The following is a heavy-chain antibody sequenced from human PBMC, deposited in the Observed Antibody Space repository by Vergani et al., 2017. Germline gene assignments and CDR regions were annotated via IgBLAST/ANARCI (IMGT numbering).Heavy chain of an antibody. V-gene: IGHV4-61*02. J-gene: IGHJ6*03. Sequence: QVQLQESGPGLVKPSQTLSLTCTVSGGSISSGSYYWSWIRQPAGKGLEWIGRIYTSGSTNYNPSLKSRVTMSVDTSKIQFSLKLSSVTAADTAVYYCARERYGDYYYYMDVWGKGTTVTVSS. CDR1: GGSISSGSYY. CDR3: ARERYGDYYYYMDV. D-gene: IGHD4-17*01. CDR2: IYTSGST.